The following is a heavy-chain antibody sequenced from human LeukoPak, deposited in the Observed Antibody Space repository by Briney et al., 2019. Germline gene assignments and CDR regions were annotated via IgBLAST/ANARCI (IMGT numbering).Heavy chain of an antibody. CDR2: IGASVGNT. CDR1: GFTFSSYA. Sequence: GGSLRLSCAASGFTFSSYAMGWVRQAPGKGLEWVSVIGASVGNTHYADIVKGRFTISRDVSKNTLYLQVNSLRAEDTAVYFCAKASYYDSSGYYYDYWGQGTLVTVSS. J-gene: IGHJ4*02. CDR3: AKASYYDSSGYYYDY. V-gene: IGHV3-23*01. D-gene: IGHD3-22*01.